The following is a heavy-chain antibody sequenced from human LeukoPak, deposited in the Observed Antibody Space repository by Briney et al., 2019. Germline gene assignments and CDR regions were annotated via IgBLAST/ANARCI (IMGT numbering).Heavy chain of an antibody. D-gene: IGHD1-26*01. Sequence: SETLSLTCAVYGGSFSGYYWSWIRQPPGKGLVWIGEINHSGSTNYNPSLKSRVTISVDTSKNQFSLKLSSVTAADTAVYYCARASISWGATVDYWGQGTLVTVSS. CDR3: ARASISWGATVDY. J-gene: IGHJ4*02. CDR2: INHSGST. V-gene: IGHV4-34*01. CDR1: GGSFSGYY.